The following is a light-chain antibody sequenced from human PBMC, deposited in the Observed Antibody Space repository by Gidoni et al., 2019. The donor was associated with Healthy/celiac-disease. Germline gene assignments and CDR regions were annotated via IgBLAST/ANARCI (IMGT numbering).Light chain of an antibody. CDR2: GAS. V-gene: IGKV3-20*01. Sequence: EIVLTQSTGTLSLSPGERATLSCRASQSVSSSYLAWYQQKPGQAPRLLIYGASSRATGIPDRVRGSGSGTDFTLTISRLEPEDFAVYYCQQYGSAPQTFXQXTKVEIK. CDR1: QSVSSSY. CDR3: QQYGSAPQT. J-gene: IGKJ1*01.